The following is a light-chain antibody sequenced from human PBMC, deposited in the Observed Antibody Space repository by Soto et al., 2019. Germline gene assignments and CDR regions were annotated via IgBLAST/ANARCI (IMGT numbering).Light chain of an antibody. Sequence: IVLTQSPATLSLSPGETATLSCKASEPIKTFYFGWYQQKPGQAPRLLIYGASSRATGIPVRFSGSGSGTDFTLTITRLEPEDFAVYYCQRYGASTTFGQGTKVDI. CDR2: GAS. J-gene: IGKJ1*01. CDR1: EPIKTFY. V-gene: IGKV3-20*01. CDR3: QRYGASTT.